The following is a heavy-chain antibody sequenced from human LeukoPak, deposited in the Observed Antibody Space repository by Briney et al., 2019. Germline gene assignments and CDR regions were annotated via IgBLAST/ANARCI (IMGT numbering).Heavy chain of an antibody. CDR3: AAVVTAKEWYNWFDP. V-gene: IGHV4-59*01. J-gene: IGHJ5*02. CDR2: IYYSGST. Sequence: PSETLSLTCTVSGGSISSYYWSWIRQPPGKGLEWIGYIYYSGSTNYNPSLKSRVTISVDTSKNQFSQKLSSVTAADTAVYYCAAVVTAKEWYNWFDPWGQGTLVTVSS. CDR1: GGSISSYY. D-gene: IGHD3-3*01.